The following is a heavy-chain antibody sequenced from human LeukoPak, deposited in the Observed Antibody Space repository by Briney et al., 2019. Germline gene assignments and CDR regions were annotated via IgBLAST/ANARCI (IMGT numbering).Heavy chain of an antibody. J-gene: IGHJ5*02. D-gene: IGHD2/OR15-2a*01. CDR1: GFTFSSYG. Sequence: GGSLRLSCAASGFTFSSYGMHWVRQAPGKGLEWVAFIRYDGSNKYYADSVKGRFTISRDNSKNTLYLQVNSLRAEDTAVYYCAKDVIPPHMEHDWFDPWGQGTLVTVSS. CDR2: IRYDGSNK. CDR3: AKDVIPPHMEHDWFDP. V-gene: IGHV3-30*02.